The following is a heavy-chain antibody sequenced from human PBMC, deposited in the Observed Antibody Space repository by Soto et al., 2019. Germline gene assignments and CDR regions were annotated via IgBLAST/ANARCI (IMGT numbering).Heavy chain of an antibody. CDR3: ARDSRNRQEGMDV. V-gene: IGHV3-21*02. CDR2: ISTSSDYI. J-gene: IGHJ6*02. CDR1: GYTFSTYS. Sequence: EVQLVESGGDLVKPGGSLRLSCAASGYTFSTYSINWVRQAPGKGLEWVASISTSSDYIYYADSVKGRFTISRDNAQNSVFLQINSLRAEDTAVYFCARDSRNRQEGMDVWGHGTTVTVSS.